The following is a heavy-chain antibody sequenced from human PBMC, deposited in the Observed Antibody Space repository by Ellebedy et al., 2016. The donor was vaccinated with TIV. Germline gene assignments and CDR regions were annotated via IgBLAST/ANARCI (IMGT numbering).Heavy chain of an antibody. V-gene: IGHV1-18*01. D-gene: IGHD2-2*01. J-gene: IGHJ4*02. CDR2: ISAYNGNT. CDR3: AREDRIVVVPAAIVSDY. Sequence: AASVKVSCKASGYTFTSYGINWVRQAPGQGLEWMGWISAYNGNTNYAQKLQGRVTMTTDTSTSTAYMELRSLKSDDTAVYYCAREDRIVVVPAAIVSDYWGQGTLVTVSS. CDR1: GYTFTSYG.